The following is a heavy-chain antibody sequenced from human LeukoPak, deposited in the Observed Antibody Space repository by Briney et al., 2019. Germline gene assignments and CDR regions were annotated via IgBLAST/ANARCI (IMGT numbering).Heavy chain of an antibody. V-gene: IGHV4-59*01. CDR2: IYYSGST. CDR3: ARDFNLSNYVRWFDP. Sequence: SETLSLTSTVSGGSISSYYWSWIRQPPGKGLEWIGYIYYSGSTNYNPSLKSRVTISVDTSKNQFSLKLSSVTAADTAVYYCARDFNLSNYVRWFDPWGQGTLVTVSS. J-gene: IGHJ5*02. CDR1: GGSISSYY. D-gene: IGHD4-11*01.